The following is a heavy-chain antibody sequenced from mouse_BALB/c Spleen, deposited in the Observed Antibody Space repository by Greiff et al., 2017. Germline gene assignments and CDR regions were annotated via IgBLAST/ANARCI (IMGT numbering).Heavy chain of an antibody. D-gene: IGHD2-1*01. J-gene: IGHJ2*01. Sequence: EVKLQESGGGLVKPGGSLKLSCAASGFTFSSYTMSWVRQTPEKRLEWVATISSGGSYTYYPDSVKGRFTISRDNAKNTLYLQMSSLKSEDTAMYYCTRDPRYGNYYFDYWGQGTTLTVSS. CDR1: GFTFSSYT. V-gene: IGHV5-6-4*01. CDR2: ISSGGSYT. CDR3: TRDPRYGNYYFDY.